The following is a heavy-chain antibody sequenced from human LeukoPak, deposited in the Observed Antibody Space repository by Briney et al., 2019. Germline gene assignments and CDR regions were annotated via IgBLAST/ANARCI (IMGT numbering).Heavy chain of an antibody. J-gene: IGHJ6*03. Sequence: SETLSLTCTVSGGSISSYYWSWIRQPPGKGLEWIGYIYYSGSTNYNPSLKGRVTISVDTSKNQFSLKLSSVTAADTAVYYCARDGGPNYYYYYMDVWGKGTTVTISS. CDR2: IYYSGST. V-gene: IGHV4-59*01. CDR1: GGSISSYY. CDR3: ARDGGPNYYYYYMDV. D-gene: IGHD3-3*01.